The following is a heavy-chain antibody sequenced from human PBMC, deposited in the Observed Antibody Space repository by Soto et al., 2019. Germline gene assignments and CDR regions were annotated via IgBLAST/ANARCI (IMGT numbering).Heavy chain of an antibody. CDR1: GFVFDDHT. CDR3: AKDHVPGSSRPGRF. V-gene: IGHV3-43*01. CDR2: ISWDGGKT. D-gene: IGHD3-10*01. Sequence: GGSLRLSCAVSGFVFDDHTMHWVRQVPGKGLEWVSVISWDGGKTYYADSVKGRFTISRDNNRNALYLEMNSLRTEDTAVYHCAKDHVPGSSRPGRFRGPGT. J-gene: IGHJ4*02.